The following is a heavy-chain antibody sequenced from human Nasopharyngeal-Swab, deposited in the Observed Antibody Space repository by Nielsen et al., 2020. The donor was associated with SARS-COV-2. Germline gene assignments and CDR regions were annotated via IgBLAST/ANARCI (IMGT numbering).Heavy chain of an antibody. CDR2: IYYSEST. J-gene: IGHJ1*01. Sequence: GSLRLSCLVSGGSISSSDYYWGWIRQPPGKGLEWIGSIYYSESTYYTPSLKSRVTISVDTSKNQFSLKLNSVTAADTAVYYCARGYSYGECFQHWGQGTLVTVSS. D-gene: IGHD5-18*01. CDR3: ARGYSYGECFQH. CDR1: GGSISSSDYY. V-gene: IGHV4-39*07.